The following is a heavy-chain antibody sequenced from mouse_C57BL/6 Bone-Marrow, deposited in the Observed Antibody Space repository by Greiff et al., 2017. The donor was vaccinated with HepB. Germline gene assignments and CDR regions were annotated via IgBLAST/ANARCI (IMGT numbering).Heavy chain of an antibody. CDR2: IDPSDSYT. CDR1: GYTFTSYW. J-gene: IGHJ1*03. CDR3: ASKGDYYGSSYWYFDV. Sequence: QVQLQQPGAELVRPGTSVKLSCKASGYTFTSYWMHWVKPRPGQGLEWIGVIDPSDSYTNYNQKFKGKATLTVDTSSSTAYMQLSSLTSEDSAVYYCASKGDYYGSSYWYFDVWGTGTTVTVSS. V-gene: IGHV1-59*01. D-gene: IGHD1-1*01.